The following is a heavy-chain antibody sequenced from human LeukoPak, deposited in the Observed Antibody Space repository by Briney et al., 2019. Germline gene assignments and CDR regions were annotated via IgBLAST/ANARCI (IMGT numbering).Heavy chain of an antibody. D-gene: IGHD5/OR15-5a*01. V-gene: IGHV4-39*01. J-gene: IGHJ5*02. Sequence: SETLSLTCTVSGGSISSSTYYWGWIRQPPGKGLEWIGSIYYSGRTYYNPSLKSRVTISVDTSNNQFSLILSSVTATDTAIYYXXXXXSVXXXLDPWGQGTLVTVSS. CDR3: XXXXSVXXXLDP. CDR2: IYYSGRT. CDR1: GGSISSSTYY.